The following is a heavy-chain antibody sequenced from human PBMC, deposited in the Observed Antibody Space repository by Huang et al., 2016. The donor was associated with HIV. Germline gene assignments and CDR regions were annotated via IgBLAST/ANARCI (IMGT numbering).Heavy chain of an antibody. CDR2: IYHSGRI. Sequence: QLQLQESGPGLAKPSETLYLTCSVSGGSIKSNDYSWGWIRRPPGRGLEWIASIYHSGRIHDNPSRKSRVTISIDASKNEISGELRSVIAADTAVYYCARQLRVLVIGPGPDAFDMWGQGTMVTVSS. D-gene: IGHD3-22*01. J-gene: IGHJ3*02. CDR3: ARQLRVLVIGPGPDAFDM. CDR1: GGSIKSNDYS. V-gene: IGHV4-39*01.